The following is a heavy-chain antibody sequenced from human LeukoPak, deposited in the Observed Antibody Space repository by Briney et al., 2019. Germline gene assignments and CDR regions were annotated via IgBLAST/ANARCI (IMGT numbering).Heavy chain of an antibody. CDR3: ATSRLVVTDIPGYFDY. CDR2: VDPEDGET. CDR1: GYSLTELS. V-gene: IGHV1-24*01. D-gene: IGHD2-21*02. J-gene: IGHJ4*02. Sequence: APVTVSCKVSGYSLTELSMHLVRQAPGKGLEWMGVVDPEDGETIYAQKFQGRFTMTEDTSTDTAYMELSSLRSDDTAVYYCATSRLVVTDIPGYFDYWGQGTLVTVSS.